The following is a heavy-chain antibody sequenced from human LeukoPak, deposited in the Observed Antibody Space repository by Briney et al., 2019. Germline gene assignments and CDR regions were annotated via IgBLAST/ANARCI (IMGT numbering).Heavy chain of an antibody. CDR1: GFTFSSYA. CDR2: ISGSGGNT. V-gene: IGHV3-23*01. Sequence: GGSLRLSCAPSGFTFSSYAMSWVRQAPGKGLEWVSSISGSGGNTYYADSVKGRFTISRDNAKNTLYLQMNSLRAEDTAVYYCARAERGGSSSWYYWGQGTLVTVSS. D-gene: IGHD6-13*01. J-gene: IGHJ4*02. CDR3: ARAERGGSSSWYY.